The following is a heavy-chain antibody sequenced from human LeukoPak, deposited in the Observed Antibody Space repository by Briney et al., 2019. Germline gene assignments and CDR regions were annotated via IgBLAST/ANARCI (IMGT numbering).Heavy chain of an antibody. Sequence: ETLSLTCTVSGGSISSYYWSWIRQPPGKGLEWIGYIYYSGSTNYNPSLKSRVTISVDTSKNQFSLKLSSVTAADTAVYYCARQNNWGTYYFDYWGQGTLVTVSS. D-gene: IGHD7-27*01. V-gene: IGHV4-59*08. J-gene: IGHJ4*02. CDR1: GGSISSYY. CDR3: ARQNNWGTYYFDY. CDR2: IYYSGST.